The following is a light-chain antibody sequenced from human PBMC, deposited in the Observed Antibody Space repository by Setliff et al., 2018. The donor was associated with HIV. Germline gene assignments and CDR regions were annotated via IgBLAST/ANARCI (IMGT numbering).Light chain of an antibody. V-gene: IGLV2-14*03. J-gene: IGLJ1*01. Sequence: QSVLIQPASVSGSPGQSVTVSCTGTSSDVGSYDFVSWYQQLSGKAPKLLIYDVSDRPSGVSHRFSGSKSGNTASLTISGLQSEDKADYYCASYRPNDLGVFGTGTKGTVL. CDR1: SSDVGSYDF. CDR2: DVS. CDR3: ASYRPNDLGV.